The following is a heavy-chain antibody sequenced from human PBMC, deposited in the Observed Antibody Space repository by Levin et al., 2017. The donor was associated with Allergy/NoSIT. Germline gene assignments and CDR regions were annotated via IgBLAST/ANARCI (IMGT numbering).Heavy chain of an antibody. V-gene: IGHV4-61*01. CDR3: ARDRDGGYVDY. CDR1: GGSVSSGSYY. Sequence: SETLSLTCTVSGGSVSSGSYYWSWIRQPPGKGLEWIGYIYYSGSTNYNPSLKSRVTISVDTSKNQFSLKLSSVTAADTAVYYCARDRDGGYVDYWGQGTLVTVSS. D-gene: IGHD5-24*01. CDR2: IYYSGST. J-gene: IGHJ4*02.